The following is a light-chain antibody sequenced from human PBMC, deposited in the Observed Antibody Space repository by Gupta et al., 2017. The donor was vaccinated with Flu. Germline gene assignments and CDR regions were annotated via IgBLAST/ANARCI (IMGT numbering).Light chain of an antibody. CDR2: EVT. J-gene: IGLJ2*01. Sequence: SITISCTGTSSDVGSYNLVSWYQQHPGKAPKLMIYEVTKRPSGVSDRFSGSKSGNTASLTISGRQAEDEADYYCCSYAGSSTLVFGGGTKLTVL. CDR3: CSYAGSSTLV. CDR1: SSDVGSYNL. V-gene: IGLV2-23*02.